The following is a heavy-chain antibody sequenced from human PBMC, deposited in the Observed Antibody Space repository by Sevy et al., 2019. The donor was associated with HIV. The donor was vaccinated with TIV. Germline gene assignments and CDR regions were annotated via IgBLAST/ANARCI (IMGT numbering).Heavy chain of an antibody. Sequence: SETLSLTCTVSGASMRSGTYYWSWIRQHPGKGLEWIGYIYYTGSTYYNPSLKSRVIISLDASKNQFSLKLSSVTAADTAEYYCARGRLIVARERWFDPRGQGTLVTVSS. V-gene: IGHV4-31*03. CDR3: ARGRLIVARERWFDP. D-gene: IGHD5-12*01. CDR2: IYYTGST. J-gene: IGHJ5*02. CDR1: GASMRSGTYY.